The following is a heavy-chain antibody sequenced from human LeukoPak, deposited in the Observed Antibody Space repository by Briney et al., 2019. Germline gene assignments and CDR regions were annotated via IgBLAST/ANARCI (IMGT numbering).Heavy chain of an antibody. Sequence: GGSLRLSCAASGFTFSSYGMHWVRQAPGKGLEWVAAISYDGSNKNDADSVKGRFTISRDNSKNTLYLQMNSLRVEDTAVYYCAKGGRAAADRNFDLWGRGTLVTVSS. CDR1: GFTFSSYG. D-gene: IGHD6-13*01. J-gene: IGHJ2*01. CDR2: ISYDGSNK. V-gene: IGHV3-30*18. CDR3: AKGGRAAADRNFDL.